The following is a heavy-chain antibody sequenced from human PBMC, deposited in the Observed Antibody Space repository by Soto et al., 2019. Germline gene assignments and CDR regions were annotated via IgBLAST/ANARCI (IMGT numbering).Heavy chain of an antibody. J-gene: IGHJ3*02. CDR1: AFTFSSYA. CDR3: AKDRYNWNLVAFDI. CDR2: ISGSGGST. V-gene: IGHV3-23*01. Sequence: PGGSLRLSCAASAFTFSSYAMSWVRQAPGKGLEWVSAISGSGGSTYYADSVKGRFTISRDNAKNSLYLQMNSLRAEDTALYYCAKDRYNWNLVAFDIWGQGTMVTVSS. D-gene: IGHD1-20*01.